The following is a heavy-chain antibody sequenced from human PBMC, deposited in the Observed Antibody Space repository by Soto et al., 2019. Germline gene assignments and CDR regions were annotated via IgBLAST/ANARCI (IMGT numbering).Heavy chain of an antibody. CDR3: ATFSLYDILPGNYYDCMDD. D-gene: IGHD3-9*01. V-gene: IGHV1-58*01. CDR1: GFTFTSSA. CDR2: IVVGSGNT. J-gene: IGHJ6*02. Sequence: SVKVSCTASGFTFTSSAVQWVRQARGQRLEWIGWIVVGSGNTNYAQKFQERVTITWDMSTSTAYMELSSLRSEDTAVYCCATFSLYDILPGNYYDCMDDGGQVTTVXASS.